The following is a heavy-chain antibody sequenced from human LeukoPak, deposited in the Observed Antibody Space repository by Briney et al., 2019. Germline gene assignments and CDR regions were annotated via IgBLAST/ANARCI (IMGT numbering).Heavy chain of an antibody. CDR2: INHSGST. D-gene: IGHD6-13*01. CDR1: GVSFSGYY. CDR3: ARGHQQLVSVSSNWFDP. Sequence: SETLSLTCAVYGVSFSGYYWSWLRQPPGKGLEWIGEINHSGSTNYNPSLKSRVTISVDTSKNQFSLKLSSVTAADTAAYYCARGHQQLVSVSSNWFDPWGQGTLVTVSS. J-gene: IGHJ5*02. V-gene: IGHV4-34*01.